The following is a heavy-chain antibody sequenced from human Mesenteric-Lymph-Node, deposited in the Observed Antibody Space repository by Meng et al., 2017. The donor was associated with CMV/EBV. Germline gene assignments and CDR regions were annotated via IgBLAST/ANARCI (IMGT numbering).Heavy chain of an antibody. Sequence: GSGYSFTNNWIGWVRQMPGKGLEWMGIIYPGDSDTRYSPSFQGQVTISADKSISTAYLQWSSLEASDTAIYYCARQTAMQYRRHFDYWGQGTLVTVSS. J-gene: IGHJ4*02. D-gene: IGHD2-8*01. CDR1: GYSFTNNW. V-gene: IGHV5-51*01. CDR3: ARQTAMQYRRHFDY. CDR2: IYPGDSDT.